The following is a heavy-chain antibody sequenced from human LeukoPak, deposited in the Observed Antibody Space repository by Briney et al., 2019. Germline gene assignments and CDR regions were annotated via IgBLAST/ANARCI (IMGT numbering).Heavy chain of an antibody. CDR2: ISSSSTI. J-gene: IGHJ1*01. Sequence: GGSLRLSCAASGFTFSSYSMNWVRQAPGEGLEWVSYISSSSTIYYADSVKGRFTISRDNAKNSLYLQMNSLRAEDTAVYYCARDPRALESSQHWGQGTLVTVSS. V-gene: IGHV3-48*01. D-gene: IGHD1-26*01. CDR1: GFTFSSYS. CDR3: ARDPRALESSQH.